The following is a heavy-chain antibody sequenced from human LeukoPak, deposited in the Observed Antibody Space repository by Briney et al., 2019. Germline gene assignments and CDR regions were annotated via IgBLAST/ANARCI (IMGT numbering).Heavy chain of an antibody. J-gene: IGHJ3*02. V-gene: IGHV1-2*02. CDR3: ARAFSVYSSGWYYKQYDAFDI. Sequence: ASVKVSCKASGYTFTGYYMHWVRQAPGQGLEWLGWINPNSGGTSNAQMLQGRVTMTRDTSISTAYMELSGLRSDDTAVYYCARAFSVYSSGWYYKQYDAFDIWGQGTMVTVSS. CDR1: GYTFTGYY. D-gene: IGHD6-19*01. CDR2: INPNSGGT.